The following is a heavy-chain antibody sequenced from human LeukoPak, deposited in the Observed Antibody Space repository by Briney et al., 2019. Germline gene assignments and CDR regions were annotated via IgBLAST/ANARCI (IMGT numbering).Heavy chain of an antibody. V-gene: IGHV3-9*01. CDR3: AKVTGDGHPPLWYFDL. CDR2: ISWNSGSI. Sequence: PGGSLRLPCAASGFTFSSYGMHWVRQAPGKGLEWVSGISWNSGSIGYADSVKGRFTISRDNAKNSLYLQMNSLRAEDTALYYCAKVTGDGHPPLWYFDLWGRGTLVTVSS. CDR1: GFTFSSYG. D-gene: IGHD7-27*01. J-gene: IGHJ2*01.